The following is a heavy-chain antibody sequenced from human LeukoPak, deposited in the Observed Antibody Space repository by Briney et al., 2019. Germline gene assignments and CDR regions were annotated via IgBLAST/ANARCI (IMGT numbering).Heavy chain of an antibody. J-gene: IGHJ1*01. D-gene: IGHD3-22*01. CDR1: GFTVSSNY. CDR2: IYSGGST. Sequence: GGSLRLSCAASGFTVSSNYMSWVRQAPGKGLEWVSVIYSGGSTYYADSVKGRFTISRDNSKNTLYLQMNSLRAEDTAVYYCARAPDYYDSSGYTYFQHWGQGTLVTVSS. CDR3: ARAPDYYDSSGYTYFQH. V-gene: IGHV3-66*01.